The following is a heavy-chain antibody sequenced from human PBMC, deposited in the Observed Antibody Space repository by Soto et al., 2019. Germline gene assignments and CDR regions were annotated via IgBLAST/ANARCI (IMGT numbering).Heavy chain of an antibody. CDR3: ERAGATAGAEPLGYYSYYSGMDV. CDR1: GCSFISYE. V-gene: IGHV3-48*03. J-gene: IGHJ6*02. CDR2: ISSSGSTI. Sequence: PDVTRRRSCSPCGCSFISYEMHCGREAPWNRIEWVSYISSSGSTIYYADSGKGRCTISRDNAKNSLYLQMNSLKAEDNAVYYCERAGATAGAEPLGYYSYYSGMDVWGQGNTATVS. D-gene: IGHD1-26*01.